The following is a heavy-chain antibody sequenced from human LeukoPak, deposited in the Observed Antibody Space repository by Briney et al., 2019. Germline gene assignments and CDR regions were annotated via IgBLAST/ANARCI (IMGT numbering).Heavy chain of an antibody. CDR1: GYTFTSYG. CDR3: ARVTVAYCGGDCSLGY. D-gene: IGHD2-21*02. Sequence: ASVKVSCKASGYTFTSYGISWVRQAPGQGLEWMGWISAYNGNTNYAQKLQGRVTMTTDTSTSTAYMELRSLRSDDTAVYYCARVTVAYCGGDCSLGYWGQGTLVTVSS. CDR2: ISAYNGNT. V-gene: IGHV1-18*01. J-gene: IGHJ4*02.